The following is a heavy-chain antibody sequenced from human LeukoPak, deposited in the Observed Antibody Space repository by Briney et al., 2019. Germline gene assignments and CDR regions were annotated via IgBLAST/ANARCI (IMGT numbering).Heavy chain of an antibody. CDR1: GYTFTNYY. J-gene: IGHJ4*02. V-gene: IGHV1-46*01. CDR2: INPSGDST. CDR3: AREMEQGSTTWIQLWLLSHRPFDY. Sequence: ASVKVSCKASGYTFTNYYMHWVRQAPGQGLEWMGIINPSGDSTSYAQKFQGRVTMTRDTSTSTVYMELSSLRSEDTAVYYCAREMEQGSTTWIQLWLLSHRPFDYWGQGTLVTVSS. D-gene: IGHD5-18*01.